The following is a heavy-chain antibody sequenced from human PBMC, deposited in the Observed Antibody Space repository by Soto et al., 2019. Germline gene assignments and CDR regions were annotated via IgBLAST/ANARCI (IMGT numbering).Heavy chain of an antibody. CDR3: TRSHDLEWLLYPY. V-gene: IGHV3-49*03. J-gene: IGHJ4*02. CDR1: GFTFGDYA. D-gene: IGHD3-3*01. Sequence: GGSLRLSCTASGFTFGDYAMSWFRQAPGKGLEWVGFIRSKAYGGTTEYAASVKGRFTISRDDSKSIAYLQMNSLKTEDTAVYYCTRSHDLEWLLYPYWGQGTLVTVSS. CDR2: IRSKAYGGTT.